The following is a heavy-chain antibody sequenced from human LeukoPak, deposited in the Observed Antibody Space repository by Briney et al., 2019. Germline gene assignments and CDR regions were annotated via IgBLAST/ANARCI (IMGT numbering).Heavy chain of an antibody. CDR1: GYTFDDYA. Sequence: GGSLRLSCAASGYTFDDYAVHWVRQAPGKGLEWVSGISWNSGDIGYADSVKGRFTISRDNAKNSLYLQMNSLRAEDTALYYCAKSQSYDFWRGYMDVWGQGTTVTVSS. D-gene: IGHD3-3*01. CDR3: AKSQSYDFWRGYMDV. J-gene: IGHJ6*02. V-gene: IGHV3-9*01. CDR2: ISWNSGDI.